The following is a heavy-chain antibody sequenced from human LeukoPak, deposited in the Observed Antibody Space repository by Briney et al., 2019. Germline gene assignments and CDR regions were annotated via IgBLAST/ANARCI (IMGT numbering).Heavy chain of an antibody. J-gene: IGHJ4*02. Sequence: GASVKVSCKASGYTFTSYYMHWVRQAPGQGLEWLGIINPSGGSTSYAQKFQGRVTMTRDTSTSTAYMELSSLRSEDTAVYYCARWGQYYDFWSGYYYWGQGTLVTVSS. CDR3: ARWGQYYDFWSGYYY. D-gene: IGHD3-3*01. CDR1: GYTFTSYY. V-gene: IGHV1-46*01. CDR2: INPSGGST.